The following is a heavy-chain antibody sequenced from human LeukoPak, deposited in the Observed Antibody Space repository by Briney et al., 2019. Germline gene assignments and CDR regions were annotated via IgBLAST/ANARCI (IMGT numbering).Heavy chain of an antibody. V-gene: IGHV4-34*01. J-gene: IGHJ4*02. CDR2: INHSGST. CDR3: ASYGSGSYSGFDY. D-gene: IGHD3-10*01. CDR1: GGSFSGYY. Sequence: SSETLSLTCAVYGGSFSGYYWSWIRQPPGKGLEWIGEINHSGSTSYNPSLKSRVTISVDTSKNQLSLKLSSVTAADTALYYCASYGSGSYSGFDYWGQGTLVTVSS.